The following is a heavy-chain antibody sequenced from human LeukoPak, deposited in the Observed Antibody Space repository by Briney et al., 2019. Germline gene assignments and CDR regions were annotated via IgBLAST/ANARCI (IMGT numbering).Heavy chain of an antibody. CDR1: GFTFSSYE. CDR3: ARDPVIVGAYFDY. J-gene: IGHJ4*02. Sequence: GGSLRLSCAASGFTFSSYEMNWVRQAPGKGLEWVSYISSSGSTIYYADSVKGRFTIPRDNAKNSLYLQMNSLRAEDTAVYYCARDPVIVGAYFDYWGQGTLVTVSS. V-gene: IGHV3-48*03. D-gene: IGHD1-26*01. CDR2: ISSSGSTI.